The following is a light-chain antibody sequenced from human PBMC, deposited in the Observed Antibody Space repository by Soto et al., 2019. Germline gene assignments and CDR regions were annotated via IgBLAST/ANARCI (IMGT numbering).Light chain of an antibody. V-gene: IGKV1-5*01. CDR3: QQYNSFPWT. CDR2: DAS. CDR1: HSISSW. J-gene: IGKJ1*01. Sequence: DIQMTQSPSTLSASVGDRITITCRASHSISSWLAWYQQKPGKAPKSLIYDASSLESGVPSRLSGSGSGTEFTLTISSLLPDDFATYYCQQYNSFPWTFGQGTKVE.